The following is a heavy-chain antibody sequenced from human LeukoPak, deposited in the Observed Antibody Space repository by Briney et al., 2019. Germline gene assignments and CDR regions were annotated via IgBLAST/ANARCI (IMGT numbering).Heavy chain of an antibody. CDR2: VSYDGTKI. J-gene: IGHJ4*02. CDR1: GFTLTSYT. V-gene: IGHV3-30-3*01. Sequence: GGSLRLSCATSGFTLTSYTMHWVRQAPGKGLEWVAVVSYDGTKISYADSVKGRFTMSRDISKNTLYLQMNSLKPEDSASYYCARDRVRIWSYVGTFDSWGQGTLVTVSS. D-gene: IGHD2-15*01. CDR3: ARDRVRIWSYVGTFDS.